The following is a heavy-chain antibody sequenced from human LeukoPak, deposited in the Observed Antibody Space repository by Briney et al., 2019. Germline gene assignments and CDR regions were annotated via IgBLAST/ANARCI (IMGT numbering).Heavy chain of an antibody. CDR1: GFTFSSYV. J-gene: IGHJ4*02. Sequence: GGSLRLSCAASGFTFSSYVMHWVRQAPGKGLEWVAIISYDGSNEYYADSVKGRFTISRDNAKNSLYLQMNSLRAEDTAVYYCARDAHCSGGSCYPYYFDYWGQGTLVTVSS. CDR2: ISYDGSNE. CDR3: ARDAHCSGGSCYPYYFDY. V-gene: IGHV3-30*04. D-gene: IGHD2-15*01.